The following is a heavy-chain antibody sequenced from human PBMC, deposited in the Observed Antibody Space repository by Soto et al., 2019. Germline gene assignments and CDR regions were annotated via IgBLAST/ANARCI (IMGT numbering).Heavy chain of an antibody. J-gene: IGHJ6*02. CDR2: IYYSGST. V-gene: IGHV4-31*03. D-gene: IGHD4-17*01. Sequence: SETLSLTCTVSGGSISSGGYYWSWIRQHPGKGLEWIGYIYYSGSTYYNPSLKSRVTISVDTSKNQFSLKLSSVTAADTAVYYCARNGGMTTVGEDYVGYYYYGMDVWGQGTTVTVSS. CDR1: GGSISSGGYY. CDR3: ARNGGMTTVGEDYVGYYYYGMDV.